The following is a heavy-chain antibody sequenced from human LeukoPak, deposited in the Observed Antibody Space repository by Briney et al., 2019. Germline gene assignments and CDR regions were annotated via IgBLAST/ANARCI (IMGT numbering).Heavy chain of an antibody. D-gene: IGHD5-18*01. V-gene: IGHV1-18*01. Sequence: ASVKVSCKASGYTFTSYGISWVRQAPGQGLEWMGRISAYNGNTNYAQKLQGRVTMTTDTSTSTAYMELRSLRSDDTAVYYCAREARRGYSYGSFDYWGQGTLVTVSS. J-gene: IGHJ4*02. CDR3: AREARRGYSYGSFDY. CDR2: ISAYNGNT. CDR1: GYTFTSYG.